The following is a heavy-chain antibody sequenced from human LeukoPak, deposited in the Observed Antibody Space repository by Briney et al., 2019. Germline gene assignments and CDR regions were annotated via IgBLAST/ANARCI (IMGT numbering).Heavy chain of an antibody. CDR1: GFTFSSYA. CDR2: ISGTGSST. CDR3: ARDPVTGYYGSGPNWFDP. J-gene: IGHJ5*02. D-gene: IGHD3-10*01. Sequence: GGSLRLSCAASGFTFSSYAMHWVRQAPGKGLEYVSAISGTGSSTYYTNSVKGRFTISRDNSKNTLYLQMGSLRAEDMAVYYCARDPVTGYYGSGPNWFDPWGQGTLVTVSS. V-gene: IGHV3-64*01.